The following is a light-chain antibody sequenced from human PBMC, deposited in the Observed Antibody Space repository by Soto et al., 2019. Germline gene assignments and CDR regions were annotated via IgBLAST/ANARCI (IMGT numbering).Light chain of an antibody. CDR1: QSVSSGY. CDR3: QQYGGSPGIT. CDR2: GAG. Sequence: ESVLTLSPATLSLSPRQSTTLSCTSLQSVSSGYGAWYQQTPGQSPRLLMYGAGNRASGIPDRFRGSGSGTDFTLTSSAVAPEDLAVYYCQQYGGSPGITFGQGTRLEIK. J-gene: IGKJ5*01. V-gene: IGKV3-20*01.